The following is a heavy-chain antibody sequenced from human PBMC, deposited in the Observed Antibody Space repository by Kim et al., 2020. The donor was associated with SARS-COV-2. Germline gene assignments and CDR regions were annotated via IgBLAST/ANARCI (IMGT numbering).Heavy chain of an antibody. V-gene: IGHV3-23*01. CDR2: ISGSGGST. D-gene: IGHD5-12*01. J-gene: IGHJ6*02. Sequence: GGSLRLSCAASGFTFSSYAMSWVRQAPGKGLEWVSAISGSGGSTYYADSVKGRFTISRDNSKNTLYLQMNSLRAEDTAVYYCAKRSRHGYYWSYYYYGMDVWGQGTTVTVSS. CDR1: GFTFSSYA. CDR3: AKRSRHGYYWSYYYYGMDV.